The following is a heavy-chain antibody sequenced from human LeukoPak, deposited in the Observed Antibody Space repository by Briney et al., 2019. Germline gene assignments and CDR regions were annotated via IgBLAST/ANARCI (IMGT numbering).Heavy chain of an antibody. D-gene: IGHD2-15*01. V-gene: IGHV4-30-4*07. CDR3: ARGVAGDFDY. CDR1: GGSISNGDYS. CDR2: IYYSGGT. Sequence: SETLSLTCTVSGGSISNGDYSWSWIRQPPGKGLEWIAYIYYSGGTYYNPSLKSRVTMSIDTSKNQFSLKLSSVTAADTAVYYCARGVAGDFDYWGQGTLVTVSS. J-gene: IGHJ4*02.